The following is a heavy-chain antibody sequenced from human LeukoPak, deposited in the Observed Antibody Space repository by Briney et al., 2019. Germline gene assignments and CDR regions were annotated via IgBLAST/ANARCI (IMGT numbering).Heavy chain of an antibody. CDR3: ARSVSLIRGIECDF. Sequence: PSETLSLTCAVSGYSISSGYYWGWIRQPPGKGLEWIGSIYHSGSTYYNPSLKSRVTISVDTSKNQFSLKLSSVTAADTAVYYCARSVSLIRGIECDFWSQGTLVTASS. D-gene: IGHD3-10*01. CDR1: GYSISSGYY. V-gene: IGHV4-38-2*01. CDR2: IYHSGST. J-gene: IGHJ4*02.